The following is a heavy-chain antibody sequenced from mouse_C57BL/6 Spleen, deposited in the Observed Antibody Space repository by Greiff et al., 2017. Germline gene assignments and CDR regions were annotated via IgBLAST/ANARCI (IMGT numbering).Heavy chain of an antibody. CDR1: GYSFTSYY. CDR3: ARGDYDYDLAMDY. Sequence: VQRVESGPELVKPGASVKISCKASGYSFTSYYIHWVKQRPGQGLEWIGWIYPGSGNTKYNEKFKGKATLTADTSSSTAYMQLSSLTSEDSAVYYCARGDYDYDLAMDYWGQGTSVTVSS. V-gene: IGHV1-66*01. J-gene: IGHJ4*01. CDR2: IYPGSGNT. D-gene: IGHD2-4*01.